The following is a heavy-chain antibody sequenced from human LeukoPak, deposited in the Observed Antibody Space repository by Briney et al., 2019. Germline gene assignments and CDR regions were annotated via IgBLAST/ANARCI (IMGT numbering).Heavy chain of an antibody. CDR1: GFLFSSYS. CDR3: AKERGGEFDY. D-gene: IGHD2-21*01. J-gene: IGHJ4*02. CDR2: ISSTGSTI. V-gene: IGHV3-48*01. Sequence: GGSLRLSCAASGFLFSSYSLNWVRQAPGKGLEWVSYISSTGSTIYYAGSVKGRFTISRDNSKNTLYLQMNSLRAEDTAVYYCAKERGGEFDYWGQGTLVTVSS.